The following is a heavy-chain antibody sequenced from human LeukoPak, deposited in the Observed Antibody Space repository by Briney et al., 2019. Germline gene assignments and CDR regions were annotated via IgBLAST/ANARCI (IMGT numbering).Heavy chain of an antibody. V-gene: IGHV5-51*01. J-gene: IGHJ6*03. D-gene: IGHD6-13*01. CDR1: GYSFATYW. CDR3: ARQGAAGKYYYYYMDV. CDR2: IYPDDSNT. Sequence: TGESLKISCKVSGYSFATYWIGWVRQMPGKGLEWMGIIYPDDSNTIYGPSFQGQVTISADKSINTAYLEWSSLKASDTAIYYCARQGAAGKYYYYYMDVWGKGTTVTVSS.